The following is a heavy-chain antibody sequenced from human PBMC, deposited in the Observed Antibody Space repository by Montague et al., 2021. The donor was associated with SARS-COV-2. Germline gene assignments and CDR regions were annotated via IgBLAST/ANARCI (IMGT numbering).Heavy chain of an antibody. V-gene: IGHV4-34*01. Sequence: SETLSLTCAVYRGSFPISSWGWIRQSPEKGLEWIGEICHRGNTNYNPSLKSRVTISVDTSKNQFSLNLTSVTAADTAIYYCARGTRVVGITPGFRFWGQGTQVAVSS. D-gene: IGHD2-21*01. CDR2: ICHRGNT. CDR1: RGSFPISS. J-gene: IGHJ4*02. CDR3: ARGTRVVGITPGFRF.